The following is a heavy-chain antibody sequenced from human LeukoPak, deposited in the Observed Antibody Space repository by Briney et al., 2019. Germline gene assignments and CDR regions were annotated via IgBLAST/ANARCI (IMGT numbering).Heavy chain of an antibody. Sequence: GGSLRLSCEVSGLTFSGFWMSWARQAPGKGLEWVANINEDGGEKNYVDSVKGRFTISRDNTKKLLYLQMNSLRGEDTAVCYCASGGHLDYWGQGTLVTVSS. CDR3: ASGGHLDY. V-gene: IGHV3-7*01. CDR2: INEDGGEK. D-gene: IGHD3-10*01. CDR1: GLTFSGFW. J-gene: IGHJ4*02.